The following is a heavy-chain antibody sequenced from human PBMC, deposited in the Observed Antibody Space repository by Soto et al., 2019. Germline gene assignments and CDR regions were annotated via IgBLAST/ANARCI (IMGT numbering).Heavy chain of an antibody. V-gene: IGHV1-3*01. CDR1: GYSFTSYG. J-gene: IGHJ6*02. CDR3: AATIIAVGGSGYYGLDV. CDR2: INAGNGNT. Sequence: ASVKVSCKASGYSFTSYGMHWVRQAPGQRLEWMGWINAGNGNTKYSQKFQGRVTITRDTSASTAYMELSSLRSEDTAVYYCAATIIAVGGSGYYGLDVWGQGTTVTVSS. D-gene: IGHD6-19*01.